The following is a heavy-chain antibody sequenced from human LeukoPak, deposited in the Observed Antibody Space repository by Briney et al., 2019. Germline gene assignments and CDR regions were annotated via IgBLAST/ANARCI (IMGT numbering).Heavy chain of an antibody. CDR1: GFTFSSYS. Sequence: GGSLRLSCAASGFTFSSYSMNWVRQAPGKGLEWVSYISSSSSTIYYADSVKGRFTISRDNAKNSLYLQMNSLRAEDTAVYYCAKDGRYYDILTGYYIPKSRGMDVWGKGTTVTVSS. CDR2: ISSSSSTI. V-gene: IGHV3-48*01. J-gene: IGHJ6*03. D-gene: IGHD3-9*01. CDR3: AKDGRYYDILTGYYIPKSRGMDV.